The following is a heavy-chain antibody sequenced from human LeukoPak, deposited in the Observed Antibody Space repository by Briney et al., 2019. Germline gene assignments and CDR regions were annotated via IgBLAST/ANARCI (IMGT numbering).Heavy chain of an antibody. J-gene: IGHJ4*02. Sequence: SETLSLTCTVSGGSISSSSYYWGWIRQPPGKGLEWIGSIYYSGSTYCNPSLKSRVTISVDTSKNQFSLKLSSVTAADTAVYYCARPYSSGWYGDFDYWGQGTLVTVSS. CDR2: IYYSGST. D-gene: IGHD6-19*01. V-gene: IGHV4-39*01. CDR1: GGSISSSSYY. CDR3: ARPYSSGWYGDFDY.